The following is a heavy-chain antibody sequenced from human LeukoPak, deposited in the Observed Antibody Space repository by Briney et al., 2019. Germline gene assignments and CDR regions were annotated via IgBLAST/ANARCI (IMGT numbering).Heavy chain of an antibody. J-gene: IGHJ4*02. Sequence: SETLSLTCTVSGGSISSYYWSWIRQPAGKGLGWIGRIYTSGSTNYNPSLKSRVTMSVDTSKNQFSLKLSSVTAAGTAVYYCARDRYYYDSRKRFFDYWGQGTLVTVSS. CDR1: GGSISSYY. CDR2: IYTSGST. CDR3: ARDRYYYDSRKRFFDY. D-gene: IGHD3-22*01. V-gene: IGHV4-4*07.